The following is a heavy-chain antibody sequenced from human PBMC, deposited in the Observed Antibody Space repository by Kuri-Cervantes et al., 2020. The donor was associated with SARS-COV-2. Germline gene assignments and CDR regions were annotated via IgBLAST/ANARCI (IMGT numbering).Heavy chain of an antibody. CDR1: GFTFDDYA. CDR2: ISWNSGSI. V-gene: IGHV3-9*01. CDR3: ARVGDRYYYYYYMDV. D-gene: IGHD3-16*01. Sequence: GGSLRLSCAASGFTFDDYAMHWVRQAPGKGLEWVSGISWNSGSIGYADSVKGRFTISRDNAKNSLYLQMNSLRAEDTAVYYCARVGDRYYYYYYMDVWGKGTTVTVSS. J-gene: IGHJ6*03.